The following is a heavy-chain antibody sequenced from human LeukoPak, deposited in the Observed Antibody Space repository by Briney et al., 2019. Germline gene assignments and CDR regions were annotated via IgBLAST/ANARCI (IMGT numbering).Heavy chain of an antibody. CDR3: ARGSYDILTGYYADY. Sequence: ASVKVSSKASGGTFSSYAISWVRQAPGQGLEWMGGIIPIFGTANYAQKFQGRVTITTDESTSTAYMELSSLRSEDTAVYYCARGSYDILTGYYADYWGQGTLVTVSS. V-gene: IGHV1-69*05. CDR1: GGTFSSYA. D-gene: IGHD3-9*01. CDR2: IIPIFGTA. J-gene: IGHJ4*02.